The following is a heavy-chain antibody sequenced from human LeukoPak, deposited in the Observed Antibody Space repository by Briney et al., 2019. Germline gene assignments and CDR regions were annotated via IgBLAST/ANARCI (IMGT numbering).Heavy chain of an antibody. CDR3: ARGTGRSGSYGFNY. J-gene: IGHJ4*02. Sequence: GGSLRLSCAASGFTFSSYAMHWVRQAPGKGLEWVAVISYDGSNKYYADSVKGRFTISRDNSKNTLYLQMNSLRAEDTAVYYCARGTGRSGSYGFNYWGQGTLVTVSS. CDR1: GFTFSSYA. D-gene: IGHD1-26*01. V-gene: IGHV3-30-3*01. CDR2: ISYDGSNK.